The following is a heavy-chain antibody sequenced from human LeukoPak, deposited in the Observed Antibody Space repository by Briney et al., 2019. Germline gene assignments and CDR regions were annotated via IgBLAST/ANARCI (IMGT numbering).Heavy chain of an antibody. Sequence: GGSLRLFCAASGFTFSSYGMQWVRQATGKGLEWVAVIWYDGSNRYYADSVKGRFTISRDNSKKTLYLQVNSLRAEDTAVYYCAKSAGATTAGRHDYWGQGTLVTVSS. CDR1: GFTFSSYG. CDR3: AKSAGATTAGRHDY. CDR2: IWYDGSNR. V-gene: IGHV3-33*06. J-gene: IGHJ4*02. D-gene: IGHD1-26*01.